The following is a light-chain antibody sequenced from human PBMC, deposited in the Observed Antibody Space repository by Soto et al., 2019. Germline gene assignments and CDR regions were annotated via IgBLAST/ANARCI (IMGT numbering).Light chain of an antibody. V-gene: IGKV3-20*01. CDR3: QQYDTSPRT. J-gene: IGKJ1*01. Sequence: EVMLTQSPGTLSLSPGERATLSCRASQSVSSNYLAWYQQKSGQAPRILIYGASNRATGIPDRFSGSGSGTDFTLTIRRLEPEDFAVYYCQQYDTSPRTFGQGTKVEFK. CDR2: GAS. CDR1: QSVSSNY.